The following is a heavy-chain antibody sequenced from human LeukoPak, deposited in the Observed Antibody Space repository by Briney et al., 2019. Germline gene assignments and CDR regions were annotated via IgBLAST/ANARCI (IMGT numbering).Heavy chain of an antibody. J-gene: IGHJ4*02. CDR3: AKVGSWDIVATMGFHD. V-gene: IGHV3-23*01. CDR2: ISGSGDST. CDR1: GFTFSSYA. Sequence: PGGSLRLSCAASGFTFSSYAMSWVRQAPGKGLEWVSAISGSGDSTYYGDSVKGRFTISRDNSKNTLYLQMISLRAEDTAVYYCAKVGSWDIVATMGFHDWGQGTLVTVSS. D-gene: IGHD5-12*01.